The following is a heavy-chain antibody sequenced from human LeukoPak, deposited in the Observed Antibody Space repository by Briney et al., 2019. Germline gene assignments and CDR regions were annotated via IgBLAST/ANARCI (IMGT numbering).Heavy chain of an antibody. J-gene: IGHJ6*02. CDR3: AREGGSCSSTSCYVNGMDV. D-gene: IGHD2-2*01. CDR1: GYTFTGYY. CDR2: INPNSGGT. Sequence: GASVKVSCKASGYTFTGYYVHWVRQAPGQGLEWMGWINPNSGGTNYAQKFQGRVTMTRDTSISTAYMEPSRLRSDDTAVYYCAREGGSCSSTSCYVNGMDVWGQGTTVTVSS. V-gene: IGHV1-2*02.